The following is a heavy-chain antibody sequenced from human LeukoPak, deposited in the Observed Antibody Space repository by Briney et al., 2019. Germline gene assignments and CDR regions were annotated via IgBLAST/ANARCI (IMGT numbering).Heavy chain of an antibody. V-gene: IGHV4-34*01. Sequence: PSETLSLTCAVYGGSFSGYYWSWIRQPPGKGLEWIGEINHSGSTNYNPSLKSRVTISVDTSKNQFSLKLSSVTAADTAVYYCARWTVARVVTPGYHYYYMDVWGKGTTATVSS. CDR3: ARWTVARVVTPGYHYYYMDV. D-gene: IGHD2-21*02. CDR2: INHSGST. J-gene: IGHJ6*03. CDR1: GGSFSGYY.